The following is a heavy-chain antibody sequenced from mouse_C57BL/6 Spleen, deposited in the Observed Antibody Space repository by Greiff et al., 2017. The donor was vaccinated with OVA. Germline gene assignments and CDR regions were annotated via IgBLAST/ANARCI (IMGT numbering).Heavy chain of an antibody. Sequence: QVQLQQPGAELVRPGYSVKLSCKASGYTFTSYWMDWVKQRPGQGLEWIGNIYPSDSETHYNQKFKDKATLTVDKSSSTAYMQLSSLTSEDSAVYYCARSYVNYEDYWGQGTTLTVSS. CDR2: IYPSDSET. V-gene: IGHV1-61*01. CDR1: GYTFTSYW. J-gene: IGHJ2*01. D-gene: IGHD2-1*01. CDR3: ARSYVNYEDY.